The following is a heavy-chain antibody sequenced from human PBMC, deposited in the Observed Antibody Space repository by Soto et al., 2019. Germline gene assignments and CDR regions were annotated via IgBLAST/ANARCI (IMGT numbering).Heavy chain of an antibody. D-gene: IGHD3-10*02. J-gene: IGHJ4*02. V-gene: IGHV4-59*01. Sequence: XETLSLTCTVAGCSISSYYWSWIRQPPGKGLDWIGYIYYSGSTNYNPSLKSRVTISVDTSKNQFSLKLSSVTAADTAVYYCARDVLPHYWGQGTLVTVSS. CDR3: ARDVLPHY. CDR2: IYYSGST. CDR1: GCSISSYY.